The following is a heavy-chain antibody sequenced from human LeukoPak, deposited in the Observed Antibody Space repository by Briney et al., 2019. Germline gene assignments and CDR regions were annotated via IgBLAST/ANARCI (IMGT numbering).Heavy chain of an antibody. CDR2: IYSGDTT. Sequence: PGGSLRLSCAASGFTFTNTWMSWVRQAPGKGLEWVSVIYSGDTTYYADSVKGRFTISRDNSKNTLFLQMNSLRAEDTAVYYCARSVAKVGHYYYYGMDVWGQGTTVTVSS. D-gene: IGHD5/OR15-5a*01. J-gene: IGHJ6*02. V-gene: IGHV3-53*01. CDR1: GFTFTNTW. CDR3: ARSVAKVGHYYYYGMDV.